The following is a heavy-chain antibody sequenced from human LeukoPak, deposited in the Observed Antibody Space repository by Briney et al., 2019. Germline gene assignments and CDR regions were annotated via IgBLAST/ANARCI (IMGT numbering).Heavy chain of an antibody. CDR1: GVSFSGYY. CDR2: INHSGST. CDR3: ARGRYDYVWRSYRHDSIPHGY. V-gene: IGHV4-34*01. J-gene: IGHJ4*02. Sequence: SETLSLTCAVYGVSFSGYYWSWIRQPPGKGLEWIGEINHSGSTNYNPSLKSRVTISVDTSKNQFSLKLSSVTAADTAVYYCARGRYDYVWRSYRHDSIPHGYWGQGTLVTVSS. D-gene: IGHD3-16*02.